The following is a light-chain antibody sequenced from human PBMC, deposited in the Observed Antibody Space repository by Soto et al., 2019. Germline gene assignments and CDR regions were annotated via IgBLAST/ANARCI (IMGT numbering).Light chain of an antibody. CDR2: DVS. Sequence: QSVLTQPRSVSGSPGQSVAISCTGTSSDVGDYNYVSWYQQHPGKAPKVMIYDVSKRPSGVPDRFSGSKSGNTASLTISGLQAEDEADYYCQSYDSSLRIYVFGSGTKVTVL. CDR3: QSYDSSLRIYV. J-gene: IGLJ1*01. CDR1: SSDVGDYNY. V-gene: IGLV2-11*01.